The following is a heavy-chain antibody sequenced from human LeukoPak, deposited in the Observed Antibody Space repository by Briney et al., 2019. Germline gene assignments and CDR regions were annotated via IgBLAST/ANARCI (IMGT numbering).Heavy chain of an antibody. V-gene: IGHV3-48*01. J-gene: IGHJ6*02. CDR2: ISSSSSTI. CDR3: ARIVVVPAAIPYYYHGMDV. CDR1: GFTFSSYS. Sequence: GGSLRLSCAASGFTFSSYSMNWVRQAPGQGLEWVSYISSSSSTIYYADSVKGRFTISRDNAKNSLYLQMNSLRAEDTAVYYCARIVVVPAAIPYYYHGMDVWGQGTTVTVSS. D-gene: IGHD2-2*01.